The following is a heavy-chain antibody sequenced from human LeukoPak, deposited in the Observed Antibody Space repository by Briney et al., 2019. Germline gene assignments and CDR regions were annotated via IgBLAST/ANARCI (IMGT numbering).Heavy chain of an antibody. CDR2: ISAYNGNT. V-gene: IGHV1-18*01. D-gene: IGHD3-3*01. Sequence: ASVKVSCKASGGTFSSYAISWVRQAPGQGLEWMGWISAYNGNTNYAQKLQGRVTMTTDTSTSTAYMELRSLRSDDTAVYYCASPGPKYYDFWSGYSADPMDAFDIWGQGTMVTVSS. CDR1: GGTFSSYA. CDR3: ASPGPKYYDFWSGYSADPMDAFDI. J-gene: IGHJ3*02.